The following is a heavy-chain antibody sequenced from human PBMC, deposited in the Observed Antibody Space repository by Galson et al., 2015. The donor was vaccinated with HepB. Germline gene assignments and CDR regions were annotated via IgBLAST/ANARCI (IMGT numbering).Heavy chain of an antibody. Sequence: ETLSLTCTVSGGSISSSTYYWGWIRQPPGKGLEWIGSIYYSGSTYYNPSLRSRVTISVDTSKNQFSLKLSSVTAADTAVYYCAREGGRGIVAKAGFDYWGQGTLVTVSS. V-gene: IGHV4-39*07. CDR3: AREGGRGIVAKAGFDY. CDR1: GGSISSSTYY. CDR2: IYYSGST. D-gene: IGHD5-12*01. J-gene: IGHJ4*02.